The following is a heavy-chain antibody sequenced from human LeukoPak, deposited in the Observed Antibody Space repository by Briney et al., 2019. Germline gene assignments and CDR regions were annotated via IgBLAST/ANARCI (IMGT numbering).Heavy chain of an antibody. CDR3: ARENYFDY. V-gene: IGHV3-74*03. Sequence: GGSLRLSCAASGFSFSGSWMHWVRQAPAKGLVWVSRINTDGSSTTYADSVKGRFTISRDNSKNTVYLQINSLRAEDTAVYYCARENYFDYWGQGTLVTVSS. CDR1: GFSFSGSW. J-gene: IGHJ4*02. CDR2: INTDGSST.